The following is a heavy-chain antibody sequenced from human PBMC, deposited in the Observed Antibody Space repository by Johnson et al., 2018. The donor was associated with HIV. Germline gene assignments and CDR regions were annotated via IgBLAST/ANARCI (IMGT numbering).Heavy chain of an antibody. CDR3: ARGVTGYSYGT. CDR1: GFTFSSYG. CDR2: IRFDGNNK. Sequence: QVQLVESGGGVVQPGGSLRLSCAASGFTFSSYGMHWVRQAPGKGLEWVSFIRFDGNNKYYADSVKGRFTISRDNSKNTLYLQMNSLRVEDTAVYYCARGVTGYSYGTWGQGTMVTVSS. J-gene: IGHJ3*01. D-gene: IGHD5-18*01. V-gene: IGHV3-30*02.